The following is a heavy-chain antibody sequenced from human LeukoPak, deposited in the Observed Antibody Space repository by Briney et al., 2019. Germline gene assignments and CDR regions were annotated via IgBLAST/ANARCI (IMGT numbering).Heavy chain of an antibody. J-gene: IGHJ4*02. D-gene: IGHD6-19*01. V-gene: IGHV3-48*01. Sequence: PGGSLRLSCAASGFTFSSYSMNWVRQAPGKGLEWVSYISSSSSTIYYADSVKGRFTISRDNAKNSLYLQMNSLRAEDTAVHYCAREVAVAGNEFDYWGQGTLVTVSS. CDR1: GFTFSSYS. CDR3: AREVAVAGNEFDY. CDR2: ISSSSSTI.